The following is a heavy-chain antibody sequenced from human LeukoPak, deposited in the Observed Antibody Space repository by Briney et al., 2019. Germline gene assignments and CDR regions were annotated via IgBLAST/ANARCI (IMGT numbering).Heavy chain of an antibody. CDR3: AKGKGTSSSSIDW. V-gene: IGHV3-23*01. CDR2: IGGSGDST. Sequence: GGSLRLSCAASGFTFNTYAMSGVRQAPGKGVDWVSPIGGSGDSTNYADSVKGRFTISRDNSKNMLYLQTHSLRVEDTAVYYCAKGKGTSSSSIDWWGQGTLVTVSS. CDR1: GFTFNTYA. J-gene: IGHJ4*02. D-gene: IGHD2/OR15-2a*01.